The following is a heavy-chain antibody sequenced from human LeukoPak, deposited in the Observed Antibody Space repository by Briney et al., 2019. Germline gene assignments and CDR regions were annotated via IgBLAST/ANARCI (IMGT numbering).Heavy chain of an antibody. CDR2: IYHSGST. CDR1: GGSISSSNW. V-gene: IGHV4-4*02. CDR3: AREGYCSGGSCSIPFDY. J-gene: IGHJ4*02. Sequence: SETLSLTCAVSGGSISSSNWWSWVRQPPGKGLEWIGEIYHSGSTNYNPSLKSRVTISVDKSKNQFSLKLSSVTAADTAVYYCAREGYCSGGSCSIPFDYWGQGTLVTVSS. D-gene: IGHD2-15*01.